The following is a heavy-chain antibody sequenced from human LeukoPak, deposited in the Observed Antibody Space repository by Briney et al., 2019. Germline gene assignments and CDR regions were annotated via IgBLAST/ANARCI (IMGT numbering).Heavy chain of an antibody. CDR1: GFTFSSYA. CDR3: ARDRSGYYGSGSHFDY. D-gene: IGHD3-10*01. CDR2: ISYDGSNK. V-gene: IGHV3-30*04. J-gene: IGHJ4*02. Sequence: GRSLRLSCAASGFTFSSYAMHWVRQAPGKGLEWVAVISYDGSNKYYADSVKGRFTISRDNSKNTLYLQMNSLRAEDTAVYYCARDRSGYYGSGSHFDYWGQGTLVTVSS.